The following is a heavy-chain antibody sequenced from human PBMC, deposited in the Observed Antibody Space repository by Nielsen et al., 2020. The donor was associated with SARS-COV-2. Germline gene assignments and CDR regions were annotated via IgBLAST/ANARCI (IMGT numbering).Heavy chain of an antibody. CDR2: ISWNNGLI. V-gene: IGHV3-9*01. CDR3: AKTPNVIPREYFDL. CDR1: GFTFDDHA. D-gene: IGHD2-21*01. J-gene: IGHJ2*01. Sequence: GGSLRLSCAASGFTFDDHAMHWVRQAPGKGLEWVSGISWNNGLINYADSVKGRFTISRDNAKDSLYLDMHSLATEDTASYYCAKTPNVIPREYFDLWGRGTQVTVSS.